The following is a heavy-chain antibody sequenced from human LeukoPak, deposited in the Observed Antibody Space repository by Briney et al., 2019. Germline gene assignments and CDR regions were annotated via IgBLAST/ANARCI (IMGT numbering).Heavy chain of an antibody. Sequence: ASVKVSCKASGGTFSSYAISWVRQAPGQGLKWMGGIIPIFGTANYAQKSQGRVTITADESTSTAYMELSRLRSEDTAVYYCARASRSFVWATFDYWGQGTLVTVSS. D-gene: IGHD1-26*01. CDR3: ARASRSFVWATFDY. V-gene: IGHV1-69*13. J-gene: IGHJ4*02. CDR1: GGTFSSYA. CDR2: IIPIFGTA.